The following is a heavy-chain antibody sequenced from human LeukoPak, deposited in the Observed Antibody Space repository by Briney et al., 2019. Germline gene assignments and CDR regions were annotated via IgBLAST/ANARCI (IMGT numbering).Heavy chain of an antibody. Sequence: PGRSLRLSRAASGFTFSSYAMHWVRQAPGKGLEWVAVISYDGSNKYYADSVKGRFTISRDNSKNTLYLQMNSLRAEDTAVYYCARGAAHDYWGQGTLVTVSS. V-gene: IGHV3-30*04. J-gene: IGHJ4*02. D-gene: IGHD6-25*01. CDR1: GFTFSSYA. CDR2: ISYDGSNK. CDR3: ARGAAHDY.